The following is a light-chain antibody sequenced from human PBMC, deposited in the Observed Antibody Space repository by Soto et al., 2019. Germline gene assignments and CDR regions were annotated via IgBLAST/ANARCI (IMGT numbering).Light chain of an antibody. V-gene: IGLV2-23*02. CDR3: CSYAGSITYG. CDR2: EVS. CDR1: SNDAGSDNL. Sequence: QSVLTQPAPVPGSPGQSINISCTGTSNDAGSDNLLSWYQQHPGKAPTFIIYEVSQRPAGASYRFSVSKSGNTAYLTISALQAEDEADYYSCSYAGSITYGFGTGTKVTAL. J-gene: IGLJ1*01.